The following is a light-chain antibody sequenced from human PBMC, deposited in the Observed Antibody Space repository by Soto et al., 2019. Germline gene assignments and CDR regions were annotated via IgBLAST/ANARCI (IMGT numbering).Light chain of an antibody. V-gene: IGLV4-69*01. CDR1: SGHSSYA. Sequence: QSVLTQSPSASASLGASVKLTCTLSSGHSSYAIAWHQQQPEKGPRYLMKLSSDGSHSKGDGIPDRFSGSSSGAERYLTISSLQSEDEADYYCQTWATGIWVFGGGTKLTVL. J-gene: IGLJ2*01. CDR3: QTWATGIWV. CDR2: LSSDGSH.